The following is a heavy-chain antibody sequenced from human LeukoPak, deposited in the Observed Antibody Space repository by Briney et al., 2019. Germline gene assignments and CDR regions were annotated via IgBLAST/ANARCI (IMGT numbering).Heavy chain of an antibody. D-gene: IGHD2-8*01. CDR1: GYTFTGYY. CDR2: INPNSGGT. V-gene: IGHV1-2*02. Sequence: ASVKVSCKASGYTFTGYYMHWVRQAPGQGLEWMGWINPNSGGTNYAQKFQGRVTMTRDTSISTAYMELSRLGSDDTAVYYCARSPRLIRYFDYWGQGTLVTVSS. J-gene: IGHJ4*02. CDR3: ARSPRLIRYFDY.